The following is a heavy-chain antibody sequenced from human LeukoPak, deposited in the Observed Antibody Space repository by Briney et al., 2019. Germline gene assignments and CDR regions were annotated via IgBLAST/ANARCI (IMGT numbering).Heavy chain of an antibody. CDR1: GYTFTSYG. D-gene: IGHD3-22*01. CDR3: ARARDYDSSKDAFDI. CDR2: ISAYNGNT. Sequence: ASVKVSCKASGYTFTSYGISWVRHAPGQGLEWMGWISAYNGNTDYAQKLQGRVTMTTDTSTSTAYMELRSLRSDDTAVYYCARARDYDSSKDAFDIWGQGTMVTVSS. J-gene: IGHJ3*02. V-gene: IGHV1-18*01.